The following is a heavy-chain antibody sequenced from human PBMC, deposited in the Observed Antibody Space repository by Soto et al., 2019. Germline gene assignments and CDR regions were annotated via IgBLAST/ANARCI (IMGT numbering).Heavy chain of an antibody. D-gene: IGHD2-15*01. CDR2: IYYSGNT. CDR1: GGSISSYY. Sequence: QVQLQESGPGLVKPSETLSLTCTVSGGSISSYYWSWIRQPPGKGLAWIGYIYYSGNTDYNPSLKSRVTISVDTSKNQFSLKLNSVTAADTAVYYWASQGGFCSVGSCYPYFRFWGQGTLVTVSS. V-gene: IGHV4-59*01. J-gene: IGHJ1*01. CDR3: ASQGGFCSVGSCYPYFRF.